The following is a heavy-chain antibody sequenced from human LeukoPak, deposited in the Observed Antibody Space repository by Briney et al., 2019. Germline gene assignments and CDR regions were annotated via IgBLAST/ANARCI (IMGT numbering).Heavy chain of an antibody. D-gene: IGHD2-2*01. J-gene: IGHJ1*01. CDR3: ARGPAATLHFQH. CDR1: GGSISSGSYY. V-gene: IGHV4-31*03. CDR2: IYRSGST. Sequence: SETLSLTCTVSGGSISSGSYYWSWIRQHPGKGLEWIGYIYRSGSTYYNPSLRRRVTMSVDTSKNQFSLKLSSVTAADTAMYYCARGPAATLHFQHWGQGTPVIVSS.